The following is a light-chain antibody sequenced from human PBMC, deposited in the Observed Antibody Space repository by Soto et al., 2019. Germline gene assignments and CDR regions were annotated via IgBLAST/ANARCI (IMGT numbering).Light chain of an antibody. Sequence: EIVLTQSPGTLSLSPGERATLSCRASQSVSSSYLAWYQQKPGQAPRLLIYGASSRATGIPDRFSGSGSGTDFTLTISRLEPEDFAVYYCQQHGSSLTLGPGTKVDIK. CDR2: GAS. CDR3: QQHGSSLT. CDR1: QSVSSSY. J-gene: IGKJ3*01. V-gene: IGKV3-20*01.